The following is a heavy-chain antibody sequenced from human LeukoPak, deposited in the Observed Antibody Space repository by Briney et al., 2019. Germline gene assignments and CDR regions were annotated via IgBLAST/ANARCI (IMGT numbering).Heavy chain of an antibody. V-gene: IGHV1-69*06. CDR2: IIPIFGTA. CDR3: ARDWTMVRENYFDY. J-gene: IGHJ4*02. CDR1: GGTFSSYA. D-gene: IGHD3-10*01. Sequence: ASVKVSCKASGGTFSSYAISWVRQAPGQGLEWMGGIIPIFGTANYAQKFQGRVTITADKSTSTAYMELRSLRSDDTAVYYCARDWTMVRENYFDYWGQGTLVTVSS.